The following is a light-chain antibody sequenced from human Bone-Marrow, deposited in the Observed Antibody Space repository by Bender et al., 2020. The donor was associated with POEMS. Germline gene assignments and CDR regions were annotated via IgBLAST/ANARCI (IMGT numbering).Light chain of an antibody. CDR1: RSDVGDYNF. CDR2: GNH. Sequence: QSALTQPASVSGSPGQSITISCTGTRSDVGDYNFVSWYQVRPGKAPKLLIYGNHYRPSGVHDRFSGSKSGSSVSLAITGLQADDEAEYSCQAYDSRLSAWVFGGGTKLTVL. CDR3: QAYDSRLSAWV. V-gene: IGLV2-14*03. J-gene: IGLJ3*02.